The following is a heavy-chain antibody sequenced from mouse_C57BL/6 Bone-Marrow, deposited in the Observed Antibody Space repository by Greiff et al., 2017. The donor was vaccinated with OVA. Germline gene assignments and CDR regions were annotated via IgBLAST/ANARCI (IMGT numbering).Heavy chain of an antibody. D-gene: IGHD2-1*01. J-gene: IGHJ2*01. V-gene: IGHV14-4*01. Sequence: VQLQQSGAELVRPGASVKLSCTASGFNIKDDYMHWVKQRPEQGLEWIGWIDPENGDTEYASKFQGKATITADTSSNTAYLQISSLTSEDTAVYDCTYYGNFDDWGQGTTLTVSS. CDR2: IDPENGDT. CDR3: TYYGNFDD. CDR1: GFNIKDDY.